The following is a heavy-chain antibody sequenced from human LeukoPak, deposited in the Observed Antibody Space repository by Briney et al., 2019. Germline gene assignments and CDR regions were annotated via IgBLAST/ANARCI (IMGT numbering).Heavy chain of an antibody. V-gene: IGHV3-21*01. CDR2: ISSSSSYI. J-gene: IGHJ4*02. Sequence: GGSLRLSCAASGFTFSSYSMNWVRQAPGKGLEWVSSISSSSSYIYYADSVKGRFTISRDDAKNSLYLQMNSLRAEDTAVYYCARDGVIGDYDSPFDYWGQGTLVTVSS. CDR1: GFTFSSYS. CDR3: ARDGVIGDYDSPFDY. D-gene: IGHD5-12*01.